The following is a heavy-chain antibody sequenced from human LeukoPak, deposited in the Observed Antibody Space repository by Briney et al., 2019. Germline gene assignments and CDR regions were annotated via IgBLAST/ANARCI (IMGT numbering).Heavy chain of an antibody. V-gene: IGHV3-53*01. CDR1: GFAFSSNY. J-gene: IGHJ4*02. CDR2: IYSGGST. D-gene: IGHD6-19*01. Sequence: GGSLRLSCAASGFAFSSNYMSWVRQAPGKGLEWVSVIYSGGSTYYAGSVKGRFTVSRDSSKNTLYLQMNSLRAEDTAVYYCARGPARDHYTSGWYWVYWGQGTLVTVSS. CDR3: ARGPARDHYTSGWYWVY.